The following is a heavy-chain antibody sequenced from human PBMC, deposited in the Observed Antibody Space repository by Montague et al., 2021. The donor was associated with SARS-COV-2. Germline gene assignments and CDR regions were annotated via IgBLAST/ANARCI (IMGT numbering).Heavy chain of an antibody. CDR3: ARVRYYGSGTSLGMDV. J-gene: IGHJ6*02. D-gene: IGHD3-10*01. Sequence: ETLSLTCAVYDGSFSGYYWSWIRQPPGKGLEWIGEINHSGSTNYNPSLKSRVTISVDTSKNQFSLKLSSVTAADTAVYYCARVRYYGSGTSLGMDVWGQGTTVTVSS. CDR2: INHSGST. V-gene: IGHV4-34*01. CDR1: DGSFSGYY.